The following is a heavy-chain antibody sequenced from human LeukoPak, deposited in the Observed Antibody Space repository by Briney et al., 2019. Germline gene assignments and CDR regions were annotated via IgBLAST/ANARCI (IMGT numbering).Heavy chain of an antibody. CDR2: ISSSSSTI. V-gene: IGHV3-48*01. Sequence: GGSLRLSCAASGFTFSSYSMNWVRQAPGKGLEWVSYISSSSSTIYYADSVKGRFTISRDNAKNSLYLQMNSLRAEDTAVYYCAKDTGGGSYYYAFDIWGQGTMVTVSS. J-gene: IGHJ3*02. CDR1: GFTFSSYS. D-gene: IGHD1-26*01. CDR3: AKDTGGGSYYYAFDI.